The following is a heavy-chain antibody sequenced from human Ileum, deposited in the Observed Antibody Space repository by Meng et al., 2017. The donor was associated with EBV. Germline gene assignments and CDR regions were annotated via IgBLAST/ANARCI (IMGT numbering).Heavy chain of an antibody. CDR2: IYHSGIT. J-gene: IGHJ4*02. D-gene: IGHD1-14*01. V-gene: IGHV4-4*02. CDR1: GGSSSSSNW. CDR3: ARDPTGGEDHQRV. Sequence: QVLMQDAGPGLVNASGTLSLTCAGAGGSSSSSNWWSWVRQPPGKGLEWIGKIYHSGITIYNPSLKSRVTMSVDNSKNQFSLKLNSMTAADTAVYYCARDPTGGEDHQRVWGQGTLVTVSS.